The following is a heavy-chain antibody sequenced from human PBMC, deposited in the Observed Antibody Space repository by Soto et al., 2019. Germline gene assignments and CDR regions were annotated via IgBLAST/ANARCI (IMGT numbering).Heavy chain of an antibody. J-gene: IGHJ4*02. CDR3: AREAYSGSDY. V-gene: IGHV1-46*01. CDR2: INTSGGTT. D-gene: IGHD5-12*01. Sequence: GASVKVSCKTSGYTFTTYYVHWVRQAPGQGLEWMGIINTSGGTTYYAQKFQGRVTMTRDTSRSTVYMELSSLRSEDTAVYYCAREAYSGSDYWGQGTPVTVSS. CDR1: GYTFTTYY.